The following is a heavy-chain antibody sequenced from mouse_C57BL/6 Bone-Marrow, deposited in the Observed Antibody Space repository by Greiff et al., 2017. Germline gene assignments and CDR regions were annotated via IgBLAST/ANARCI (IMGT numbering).Heavy chain of an antibody. CDR1: GYTFTSYW. J-gene: IGHJ4*01. V-gene: IGHV1-50*01. CDR2: IDPSDSYP. Sequence: QVQLQQPGAELVQPGASVKLSCKASGYTFTSYWMQWVQQRPGPGLEWIGEIDPSDSYPNYHQKFKGKATLTADPPSSTAYMQLSSLTSEDSAVYYCAREGYYVYYDAMDYWGQGTSVTVSA. CDR3: AREGYYVYYDAMDY. D-gene: IGHD2-3*01.